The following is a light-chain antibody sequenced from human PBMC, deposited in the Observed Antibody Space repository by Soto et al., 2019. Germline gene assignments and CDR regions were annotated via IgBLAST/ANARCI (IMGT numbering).Light chain of an antibody. J-gene: IGKJ2*01. V-gene: IGKV3-20*01. CDR2: GAS. CDR1: QSIRSSY. CDR3: RQYGSSPET. Sequence: EIVLTQSPGTLSLSPGERATLSCRASQSIRSSYLAWYQHKPGQAPRLLIYGASTRATGIPDRFSGSGSGTDFTLTISRLEPEDFAVFCCRQYGSSPETFGQGTKLEIK.